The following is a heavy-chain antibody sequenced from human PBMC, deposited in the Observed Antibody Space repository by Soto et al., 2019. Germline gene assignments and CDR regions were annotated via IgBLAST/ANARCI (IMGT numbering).Heavy chain of an antibody. CDR2: ITSSGDSA. V-gene: IGHV3-23*01. J-gene: IGHJ3*02. CDR1: GFIFSTYA. Sequence: GGSLRLSCAASGFIFSTYAMNWVRQAPGKGLEWVSAITSSGDSAYYAESVRGRFTISRDNSINTLYLQMRSLRPEDTAVYYCAHPRGYGVFDAVDIWGQGTMGTVSS. D-gene: IGHD4-17*01. CDR3: AHPRGYGVFDAVDI.